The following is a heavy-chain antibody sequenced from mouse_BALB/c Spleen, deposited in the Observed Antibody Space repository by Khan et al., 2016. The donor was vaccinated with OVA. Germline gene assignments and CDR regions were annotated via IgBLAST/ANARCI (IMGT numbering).Heavy chain of an antibody. D-gene: IGHD6-1*01. V-gene: IGHV1-20*02. CDR3: ARSNRSDFDY. Sequence: EVQLQQSGPELVRPGASVKLSCKASGYSFTGYFMYWVMQSHGQSLEWIGRINPHIGETFYNQRFKDKATLTVDESSSTAHMELRSLASADYAVDYCARSNRSDFDYWGQGTTHTVSS. CDR1: GYSFTGYF. CDR2: INPHIGET. J-gene: IGHJ2*01.